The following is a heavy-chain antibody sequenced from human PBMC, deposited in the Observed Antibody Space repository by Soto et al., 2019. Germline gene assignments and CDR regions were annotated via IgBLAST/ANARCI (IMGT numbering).Heavy chain of an antibody. V-gene: IGHV3-33*01. J-gene: IGHJ4*02. CDR1: GFTFSSYG. CDR3: ARDGAYYCISTDSCFPDGY. D-gene: IGHD2-2*01. CDR2: IWYDGSNK. Sequence: PGGSLRLSCAASGFTFSSYGMHWVRQAPGKGLEWVAVIWYDGSNKYYADSVKGRFTISRDNSKNTLYLQMNSLRAEDTAVYYCARDGAYYCISTDSCFPDGYWGQGT.